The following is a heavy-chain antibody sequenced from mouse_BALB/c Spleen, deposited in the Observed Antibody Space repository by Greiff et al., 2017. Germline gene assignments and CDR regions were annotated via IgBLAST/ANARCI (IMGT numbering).Heavy chain of an antibody. CDR1: GFTFSSYG. Sequence: EVQRVESGGDLVKPGGSLKLSCAASGFTFSSYGMSWVRQTPDKRLEWVATISRGGSYTYDPDSVKGRFTISRDNAKNTLYLQMRSLKSEDTAMYYCSAVIRLRAMDYWGQGTSVTVSA. D-gene: IGHD1-2*01. CDR2: ISRGGSYT. CDR3: SAVIRLRAMDY. V-gene: IGHV5-6*01. J-gene: IGHJ4*01.